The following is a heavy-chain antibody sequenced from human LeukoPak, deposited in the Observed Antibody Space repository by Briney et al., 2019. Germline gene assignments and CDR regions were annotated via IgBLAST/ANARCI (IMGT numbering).Heavy chain of an antibody. V-gene: IGHV4-34*01. Sequence: SETLSLTCAVYGWSFSGYYWSWIRQPPGKGLEWIGEINHSGSTNYNPSLKSRVTISVDTSKNQFSLKLSSVTAADTAVYYCARVAVDTAMVTSYYYYGMDVWGQGTTVTVSS. CDR3: ARVAVDTAMVTSYYYYGMDV. J-gene: IGHJ6*02. D-gene: IGHD5-18*01. CDR2: INHSGST. CDR1: GWSFSGYY.